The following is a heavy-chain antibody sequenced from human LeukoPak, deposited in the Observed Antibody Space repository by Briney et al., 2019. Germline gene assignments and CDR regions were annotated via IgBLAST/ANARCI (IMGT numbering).Heavy chain of an antibody. CDR3: ARGLYGSGGVRFDP. D-gene: IGHD3-10*01. V-gene: IGHV4-30-2*01. Sequence: MASETLSLTCAVSGGSISSGGYSWSWIRQPPGKGLEWIGYIYHSGSTYYNPSLKSRVTISVDRSKNQFSLKLSSVTAADTAVYYCARGLYGSGGVRFDPWGQGTLVTVSS. CDR1: GGSISSGGYS. J-gene: IGHJ5*02. CDR2: IYHSGST.